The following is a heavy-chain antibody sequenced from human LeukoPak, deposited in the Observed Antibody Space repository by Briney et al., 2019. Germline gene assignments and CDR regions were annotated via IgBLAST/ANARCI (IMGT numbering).Heavy chain of an antibody. CDR2: ISSSSSYI. D-gene: IGHD6-19*01. J-gene: IGHJ3*02. Sequence: GGSLRLSCAASGFTFSSYTINWVRQAPGKGLEWVSSISSSSSYIYYADSVKGRFTISRDNSKNTLYLQMNSLRAEDTAVYYCAKWAGIGGAFDIWGQGTMVTVSS. CDR3: AKWAGIGGAFDI. V-gene: IGHV3-21*01. CDR1: GFTFSSYT.